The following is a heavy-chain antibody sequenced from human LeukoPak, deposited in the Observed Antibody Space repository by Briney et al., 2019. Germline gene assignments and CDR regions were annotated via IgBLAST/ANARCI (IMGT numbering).Heavy chain of an antibody. D-gene: IGHD6-6*01. CDR3: ARDDGSSSVNALDI. V-gene: IGHV1-2*02. J-gene: IGHJ3*02. Sequence: ASVRVSCKASGYTFTAYYIHWVRQAPGQGLEWMGWINPKNADTDYAQNFRSRVTMTRDTSISTVYMELSRLRSDDTAVYYCARDDGSSSVNALDIWGQGTMITVSS. CDR2: INPKNADT. CDR1: GYTFTAYY.